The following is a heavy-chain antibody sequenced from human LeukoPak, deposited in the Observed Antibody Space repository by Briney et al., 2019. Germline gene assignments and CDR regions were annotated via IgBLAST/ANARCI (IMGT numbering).Heavy chain of an antibody. CDR3: ARDGHGAVFAPIPRQYMDV. D-gene: IGHD2-8*02. V-gene: IGHV1-2*02. J-gene: IGHJ6*03. CDR2: INPNSGGT. CDR1: GYTFTGYY. Sequence: GASVKVSFKASGYTFTGYYMHWVRQAPGQGLEWMGWINPNSGGTNYAQKFQGRVTMTRDTSISTAYMELSRLRSDDTAVYYCARDGHGAVFAPIPRQYMDVWGKGTTVTVSS.